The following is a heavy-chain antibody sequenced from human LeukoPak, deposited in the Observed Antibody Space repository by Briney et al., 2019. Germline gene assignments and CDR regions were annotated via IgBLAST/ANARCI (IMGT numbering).Heavy chain of an antibody. CDR2: VHLSGAT. CDR1: VGSITTTNW. Sequence: SETLSLTCAVSVGSITTTNWWSWVRQPPGKGLEWIGEVHLSGATNYNPSLESRVSMSIDKSKNHLSLVVTSVTAADTAIYYCTRESGAFSPFGFWGQGTLLTVSS. CDR3: TRESGAFSPFGF. D-gene: IGHD1-26*01. J-gene: IGHJ4*02. V-gene: IGHV4-4*02.